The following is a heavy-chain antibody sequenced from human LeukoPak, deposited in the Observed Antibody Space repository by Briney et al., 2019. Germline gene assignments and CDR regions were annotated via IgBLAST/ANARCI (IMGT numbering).Heavy chain of an antibody. J-gene: IGHJ4*02. Sequence: ASVKVSCKASGYTFTSYAMHWVRQAPGQRLEWMGWINAGNGNTKYSQKFQGRVTITRDTSANTAYMELSSLRSEDTAVYYCARAITYFVPYYYDSSGIRGPPGGYWGQGTLVTVSS. V-gene: IGHV1-3*01. CDR2: INAGNGNT. D-gene: IGHD3-22*01. CDR3: ARAITYFVPYYYDSSGIRGPPGGY. CDR1: GYTFTSYA.